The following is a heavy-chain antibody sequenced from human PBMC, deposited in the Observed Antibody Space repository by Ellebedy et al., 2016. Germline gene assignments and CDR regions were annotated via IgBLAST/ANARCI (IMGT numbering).Heavy chain of an antibody. J-gene: IGHJ3*02. D-gene: IGHD6-19*01. Sequence: ASVKVSCKASGYTFSGHYMHWVRQAPGQGLEWMGRINPNSGGTDYAREFQGRVTMTRDTSISTAYMELSRLRSDDTVVYYCARGGYSSGWFPGGFDDDAFDIWGQGTMVTVSS. V-gene: IGHV1-2*05. CDR3: ARGGYSSGWFPGGFDDDAFDI. CDR1: GYTFSGHY. CDR2: INPNSGGT.